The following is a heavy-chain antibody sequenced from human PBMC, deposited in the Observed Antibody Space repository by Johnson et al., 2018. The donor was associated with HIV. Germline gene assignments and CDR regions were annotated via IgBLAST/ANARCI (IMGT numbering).Heavy chain of an antibody. D-gene: IGHD3-16*01. CDR1: GFTVSTNY. V-gene: IGHV3-66*01. J-gene: IGHJ3*02. CDR2: IYSGDTT. CDR3: ARDVKVCAFDI. Sequence: VQLVESGGGLVQPGGSLRLSCASGFTVSTNYMSWVRQAPGKGLEWVSVIYSGDTTYYADSVKGRFTISRDNSKNTLYLQMNSLRAEDTAVYYCARDVKVCAFDIWGQGTMVTVSS.